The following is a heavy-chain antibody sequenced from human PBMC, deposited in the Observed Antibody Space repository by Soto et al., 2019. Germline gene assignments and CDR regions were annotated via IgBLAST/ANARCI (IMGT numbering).Heavy chain of an antibody. D-gene: IGHD4-17*01. V-gene: IGHV1-24*01. Sequence: ASVKVSCKVSGYTLTELSMHWVRQAPGKGLEWMGGFDPEDGETIYAQKFQGRVTMTEDTSTDTAYMELSSLRSEDTAVYYCATDYGDYGGADYWGQGTLVTVSS. CDR2: FDPEDGET. J-gene: IGHJ4*02. CDR3: ATDYGDYGGADY. CDR1: GYTLTELS.